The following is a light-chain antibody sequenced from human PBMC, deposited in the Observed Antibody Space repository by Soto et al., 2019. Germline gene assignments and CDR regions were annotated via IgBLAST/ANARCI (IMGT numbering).Light chain of an antibody. CDR1: SSNIGAGYD. CDR3: QSYDSSRSGGV. J-gene: IGLJ3*02. V-gene: IGLV1-40*01. Sequence: QSVLTQPPSVSGAPGQRVTISCTGSSSNIGAGYDVHWYQQLPGTAPKLLIYGNSNRPSGVPDRFSGSKSGTSASRAITGLRAEDEADYYRQSYDSSRSGGVFGGGTKLTVL. CDR2: GNS.